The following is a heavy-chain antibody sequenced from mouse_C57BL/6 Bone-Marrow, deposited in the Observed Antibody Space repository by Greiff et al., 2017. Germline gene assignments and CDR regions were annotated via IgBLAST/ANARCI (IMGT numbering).Heavy chain of an antibody. J-gene: IGHJ2*01. CDR1: GYTFTSYS. D-gene: IGHD3-1*01. V-gene: IGHV1-4*01. CDR2: INPSSGYT. Sequence: QVQLKQSGAELARPGASVKMSCKASGYTFTSYSMHWVKQRPGQGLEWIGYINPSSGYTKYNQKFKDKATLTADKSSSPAYMQLSSLTSEDSAVYYCARTGALDYWGQGTTLTVSS. CDR3: ARTGALDY.